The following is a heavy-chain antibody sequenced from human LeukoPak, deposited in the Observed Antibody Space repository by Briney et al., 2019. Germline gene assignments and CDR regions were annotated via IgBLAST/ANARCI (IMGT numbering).Heavy chain of an antibody. CDR3: VRDLGVDTSMIFFDF. Sequence: ASVKVSCKASGYSFTSFGISWVRQAPGQGLEWVGWISAYNGNTRSAQKFQGRVSMTTDTSTSTAYMELRSLRFDDTAVFYCVRDLGVDTSMIFFDFWGQGALVTVSS. CDR2: ISAYNGNT. V-gene: IGHV1-18*01. J-gene: IGHJ4*02. CDR1: GYSFTSFG. D-gene: IGHD5-18*01.